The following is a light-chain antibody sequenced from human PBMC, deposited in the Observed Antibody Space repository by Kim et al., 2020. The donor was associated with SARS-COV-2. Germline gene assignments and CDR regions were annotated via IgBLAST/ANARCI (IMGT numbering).Light chain of an antibody. Sequence: GQSITISCTGTGSDVGGYNYVSWYQQHPGKAPKLMIYDVSNRPSGVSNRFSGSKSGNTASLSISGLQAEDEADYYCSSYTSSITVLFGGGTKLTVL. V-gene: IGLV2-14*03. J-gene: IGLJ2*01. CDR3: SSYTSSITVL. CDR1: GSDVGGYNY. CDR2: DVS.